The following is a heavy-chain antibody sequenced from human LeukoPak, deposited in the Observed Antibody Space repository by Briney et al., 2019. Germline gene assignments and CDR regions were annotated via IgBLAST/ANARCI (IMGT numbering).Heavy chain of an antibody. CDR1: GFTFSSYS. CDR2: ISSSSSYI. D-gene: IGHD2-2*01. Sequence: GGSLRLSCAASGFTFSSYSMNWVRQAPGKGLEWVSSISSSSSYIYYADSVKGRFTISRDNAKNSLYLQMNSLRAEDTAVYYCAREGCSSTSCDTFDIWGQGTMVTVSS. V-gene: IGHV3-21*01. CDR3: AREGCSSTSCDTFDI. J-gene: IGHJ3*02.